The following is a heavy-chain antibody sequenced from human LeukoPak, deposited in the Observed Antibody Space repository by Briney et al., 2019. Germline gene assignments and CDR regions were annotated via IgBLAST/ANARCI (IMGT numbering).Heavy chain of an antibody. V-gene: IGHV4-39*01. CDR1: GGSISSSSYY. CDR3: ATKPYYYDSSDDLGAFDI. CDR2: IYYSGST. J-gene: IGHJ3*02. Sequence: PSETLSLTCTVSGGSISSSSYYWGWIRQPPGKGLEWFGSIYYSGSTYYNPSLKSRVTISVDTSKNQFSLKLSSVTAADTAVYYCATKPYYYDSSDDLGAFDIWGQGTMVTVSS. D-gene: IGHD3-22*01.